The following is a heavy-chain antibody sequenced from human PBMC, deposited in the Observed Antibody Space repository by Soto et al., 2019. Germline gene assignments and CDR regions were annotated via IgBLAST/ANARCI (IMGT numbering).Heavy chain of an antibody. CDR2: ISYDGSNK. J-gene: IGHJ3*02. CDR1: EFTFSSYA. D-gene: IGHD3-16*02. CDR3: ARSSLYDYVWGSYRSEGRDAFDI. Sequence: PGGSLRLSCAASEFTFSSYAMHWVRQAPGKGLEWVAVISYDGSNKYYADSVKGRFTISRDNSKNTLYLQMNSLRAEDTAVYYCARSSLYDYVWGSYRSEGRDAFDIWGQGTMVTVSS. V-gene: IGHV3-30-3*01.